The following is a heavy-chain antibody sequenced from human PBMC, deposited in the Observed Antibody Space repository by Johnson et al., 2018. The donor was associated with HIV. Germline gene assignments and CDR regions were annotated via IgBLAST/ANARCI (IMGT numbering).Heavy chain of an antibody. CDR2: IYSGGSTI. CDR3: ARSKDCSGGSCPDGFDI. CDR1: GFTVSSNY. V-gene: IGHV3-66*01. J-gene: IGHJ3*02. D-gene: IGHD2-15*01. Sequence: MQLVESGGGLVQPGGSLRLSCAASGFTVSSNYMSWVRQAPGKGLEWVSVIYSGGSTIYYADSVKGRFTISRYNAKNSVYLQMNSLRAEDTAVYYCARSKDCSGGSCPDGFDIWGQGTMVTVSS.